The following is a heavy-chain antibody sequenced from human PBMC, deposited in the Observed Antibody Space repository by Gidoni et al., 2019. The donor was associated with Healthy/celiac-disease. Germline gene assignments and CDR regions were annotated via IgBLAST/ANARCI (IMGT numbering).Heavy chain of an antibody. CDR2: IIPIFGTA. V-gene: IGHV1-69*01. Sequence: QGLEWMGGIIPIFGTANYAQKFQGRVTITADESTSTAYMELSSLRSEDTAVYYCARGKKLVGATPGYYGMDVWGQGTTVTVSS. J-gene: IGHJ6*02. D-gene: IGHD1-26*01. CDR3: ARGKKLVGATPGYYGMDV.